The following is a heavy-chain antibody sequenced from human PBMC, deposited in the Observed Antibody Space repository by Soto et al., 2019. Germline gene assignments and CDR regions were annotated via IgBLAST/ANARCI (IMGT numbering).Heavy chain of an antibody. CDR2: ISAYNGNT. CDR1: GYPLTELS. Sequence: AASETISCPVSGYPLTELSRGLSRQAHGQGLEWLGWISAYNGNTNSAQKFQGRVTMTTDTSTSTAYMELRSLRSDDTAVYYCARDLSITYNPVTILGEARMDCWGQETTVTFSS. J-gene: IGHJ6*02. D-gene: IGHD3-3*01. V-gene: IGHV1-18*01. CDR3: ARDLSITYNPVTILGEARMDC.